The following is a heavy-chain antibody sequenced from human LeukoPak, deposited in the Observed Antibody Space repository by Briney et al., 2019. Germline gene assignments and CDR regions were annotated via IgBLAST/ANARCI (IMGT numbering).Heavy chain of an antibody. Sequence: ASVKVSCTTSGYTFTNYDIYWVRQAPGQGLECMGWISGYTGDTKYAQILQGRFTVTTDTSTSTAYMELRSLTYDDTAVYYCARAGYCGDGGCRGGSAFDVWGQGTMVTVSS. CDR2: ISGYTGDT. J-gene: IGHJ3*01. CDR1: GYTFTNYD. CDR3: ARAGYCGDGGCRGGSAFDV. D-gene: IGHD2-15*01. V-gene: IGHV1-18*01.